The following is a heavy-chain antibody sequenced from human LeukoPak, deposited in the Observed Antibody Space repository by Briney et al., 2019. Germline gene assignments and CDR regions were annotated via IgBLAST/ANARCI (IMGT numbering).Heavy chain of an antibody. Sequence: ASVKLSCKASKYSFITYDIHWVRQAPGQGLEWMGKINLSGGSTTYTQRFQGRVTMTTDPSTDTVYMELSSLTFDDTAVFFCASKFRDGYNSYFEHWGRGTLVTVFS. CDR3: ASKFRDGYNSYFEH. D-gene: IGHD5-24*01. CDR2: INLSGGST. CDR1: KYSFITYD. V-gene: IGHV1-46*01. J-gene: IGHJ4*02.